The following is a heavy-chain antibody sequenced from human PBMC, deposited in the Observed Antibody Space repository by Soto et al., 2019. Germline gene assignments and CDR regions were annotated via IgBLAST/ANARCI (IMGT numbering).Heavy chain of an antibody. CDR2: ISGTGNST. D-gene: IGHD6-19*01. CDR3: AKAGGIAVPGTHLDY. CDR1: GFTFSSYA. V-gene: IGHV3-23*01. Sequence: EVQRLESGGGSVQPGGSLRLSCAASGFTFSSYAMSWVRQAPGKGLEWVSAISGTGNSTNYADSVEGRFTISRDNSKNTLYLQMSSLRAEDTAVYYCAKAGGIAVPGTHLDYWGQGTLVTVSS. J-gene: IGHJ4*02.